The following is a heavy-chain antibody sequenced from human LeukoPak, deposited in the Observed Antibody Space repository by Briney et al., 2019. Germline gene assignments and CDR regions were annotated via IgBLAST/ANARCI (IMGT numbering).Heavy chain of an antibody. CDR1: GGSFSGYY. J-gene: IGHJ4*02. CDR2: INHSGST. V-gene: IGHV4-34*01. D-gene: IGHD6-13*01. CDR3: ARAVYGYSSSWYSRYFDY. Sequence: SETLSLTCAIYGGSFSGYYWSWIRQPPGKGLEWIGEINHSGSTNYNPSLKSRVTISVDRSKNQFSLKLSSVTAADTAVYYCARAVYGYSSSWYSRYFDYWGQGTLVTVSS.